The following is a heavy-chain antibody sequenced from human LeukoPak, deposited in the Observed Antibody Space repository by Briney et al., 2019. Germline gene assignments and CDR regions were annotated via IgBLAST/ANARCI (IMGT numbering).Heavy chain of an antibody. J-gene: IGHJ4*02. V-gene: IGHV3-23*01. D-gene: IGHD4-17*01. CDR1: GLTFRNYA. CDR2: IRNFGET. Sequence: GGSLRLSCAASGLTFRNYAMAWVRQAPGKGLEWVSSIRNFGETHYADSVRGRFIISRDNSQNTLYLQMNSLRAEDSALYYCANIPPFDYGDYAIRLDWGQGTLVTVSS. CDR3: ANIPPFDYGDYAIRLD.